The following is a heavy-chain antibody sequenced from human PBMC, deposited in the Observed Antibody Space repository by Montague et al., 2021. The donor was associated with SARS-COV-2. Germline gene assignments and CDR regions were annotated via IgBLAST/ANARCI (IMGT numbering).Heavy chain of an antibody. J-gene: IGHJ4*02. CDR1: GFTFSSYS. CDR2: INDNSSYI. V-gene: IGHV3-21*01. CDR3: AREGGSGWYNY. D-gene: IGHD6-19*01. Sequence: SLSLSWAASGFTFSSYSMNWVRQAPGKGLEWVSSINDNSSYIYYADSVKGRFTISRDNAKKSLYLQMNSLRAEDTAVYYCAREGGSGWYNYWGQGTLVTVSS.